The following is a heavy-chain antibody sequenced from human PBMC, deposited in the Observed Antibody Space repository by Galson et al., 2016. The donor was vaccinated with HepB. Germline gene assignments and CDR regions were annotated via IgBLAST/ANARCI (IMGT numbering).Heavy chain of an antibody. CDR2: IWYDGSNK. J-gene: IGHJ4*02. Sequence: SLRLSCAASGFTFSSYGMHWVRQAPGKGLEWVAVIWYDGSNKYYADSVKGRFTISRDNSKNTLYLQMNSLRAEDTAVYYCARDGYDIFTGYYPGYHFDYWGQGTLVTVSS. V-gene: IGHV3-33*01. D-gene: IGHD3-9*01. CDR1: GFTFSSYG. CDR3: ARDGYDIFTGYYPGYHFDY.